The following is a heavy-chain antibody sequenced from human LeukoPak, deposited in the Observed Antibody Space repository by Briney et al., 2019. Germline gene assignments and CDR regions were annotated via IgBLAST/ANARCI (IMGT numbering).Heavy chain of an antibody. D-gene: IGHD1-26*01. J-gene: IGHJ5*02. CDR1: GGSISSGDYY. CDR3: ARAPPGNPPFDP. V-gene: IGHV4-30-4*08. Sequence: PSQTLSLTCTVSGGSISSGDYYWSWIRQPPGKGLEWIGYIYYSGSTYYNPSLKSRVTISVDTSKNQFSLKLSSVTAADTAVYYCARAPPGNPPFDPWGQGTLVTVSS. CDR2: IYYSGST.